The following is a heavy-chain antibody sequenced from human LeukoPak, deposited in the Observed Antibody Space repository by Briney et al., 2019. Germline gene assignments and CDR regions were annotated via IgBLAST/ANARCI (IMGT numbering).Heavy chain of an antibody. CDR1: GYTFTRYG. CDR2: ISAYYGKT. Sequence: AAVKVSCKASGYTFTRYGISWVRQAPAQGLEWVGWISAYYGKTNYAHTLQGRDSMTTDTSTSTAYMKLRNLRSDDPAVYYCARYHSVVVPADVYCYYGMDVWGQGTTVTVSS. J-gene: IGHJ6*02. CDR3: ARYHSVVVPADVYCYYGMDV. V-gene: IGHV1-18*01. D-gene: IGHD2-2*01.